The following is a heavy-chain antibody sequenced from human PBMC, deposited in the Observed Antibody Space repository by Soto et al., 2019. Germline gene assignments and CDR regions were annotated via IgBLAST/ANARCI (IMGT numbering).Heavy chain of an antibody. CDR1: GGSVTSGSYY. Sequence: SETLSLTCTVSGGSVTSGSYYWSWIRQPPGKGLEWIGYIYYSGSTIYNPSLKSRLTMSVDLSKNQFSLRLSSVTTADTALYYCARTTAVPNTLRSRYFFDYWGQGTLVTVSS. CDR2: IYYSGST. J-gene: IGHJ4*02. D-gene: IGHD4-17*01. CDR3: ARTTAVPNTLRSRYFFDY. V-gene: IGHV4-61*01.